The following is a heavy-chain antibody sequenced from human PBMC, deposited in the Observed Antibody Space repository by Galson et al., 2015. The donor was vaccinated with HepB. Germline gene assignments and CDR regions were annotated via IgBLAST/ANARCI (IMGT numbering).Heavy chain of an antibody. CDR2: ISTSNSTI. CDR1: GFTFSDYS. CDR3: ARLGLAAKTFYYYGMDV. J-gene: IGHJ6*02. D-gene: IGHD6-6*01. V-gene: IGHV3-48*02. Sequence: SLRLSCAASGFTFSDYSLNWVRQAPGKGLEWVSYISTSNSTIYYADSVKGRFTISRDYAKNSLYLQMNRLRDEDTAVYYCARLGLAAKTFYYYGMDVWGQGTTVIVSS.